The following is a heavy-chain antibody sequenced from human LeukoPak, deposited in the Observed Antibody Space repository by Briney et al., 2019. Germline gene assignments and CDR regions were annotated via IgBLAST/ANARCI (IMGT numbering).Heavy chain of an antibody. CDR3: AKDTEDCSGGSCYSAGWFDP. Sequence: PGGSLRLSCAASGFTFDDYAMHWVRQAPGKGLEWVSLISGDGGSTYYADSVKGRFTISRDNSKNSLYLQMNSLRTEDTALYYCAKDTEDCSGGSCYSAGWFDPWGQGTLVTVSS. CDR1: GFTFDDYA. V-gene: IGHV3-43*02. J-gene: IGHJ5*02. D-gene: IGHD2-15*01. CDR2: ISGDGGST.